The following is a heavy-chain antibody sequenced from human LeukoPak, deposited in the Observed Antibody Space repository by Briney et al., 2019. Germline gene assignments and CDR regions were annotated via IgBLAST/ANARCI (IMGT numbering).Heavy chain of an antibody. CDR2: VYHSGST. V-gene: IGHV4-4*02. J-gene: IGHJ4*02. Sequence: PSGTLSLTCAVSGGSISSSDWWSWVRQPPGKGLEWIGEVYHSGSTKHNPSLMSRVTMSVDKSKNQFSLRLSSVTAADTAVYYCARSDNYVWFDYWGQGTLVTVSS. CDR1: GGSISSSDW. D-gene: IGHD3-10*02. CDR3: ARSDNYVWFDY.